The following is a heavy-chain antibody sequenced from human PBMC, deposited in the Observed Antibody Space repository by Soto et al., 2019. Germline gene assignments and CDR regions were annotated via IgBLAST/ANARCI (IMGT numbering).Heavy chain of an antibody. CDR2: ISYDGSNQ. Sequence: QVQLVESGGGVVQPGRSLRLSCAASGFTFSGYAMHWVRQAPGKGLEWVAVISYDGSNQYYADSVQGRFTISRDNSKNTLYLQMNSLRVEDTAVYYCAGLGFGSRALFPNLDFWAKGTLVTVSS. J-gene: IGHJ4*02. V-gene: IGHV3-30-3*01. CDR3: AGLGFGSRALFPNLDF. CDR1: GFTFSGYA. D-gene: IGHD2-15*01.